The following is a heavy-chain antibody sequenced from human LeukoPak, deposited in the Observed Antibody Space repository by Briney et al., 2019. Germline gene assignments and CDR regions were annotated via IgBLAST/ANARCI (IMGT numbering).Heavy chain of an antibody. J-gene: IGHJ4*02. V-gene: IGHV1-18*04. CDR3: ARGGKYSGSTIRDY. D-gene: IGHD5-12*01. CDR1: GYTFTSYG. CDR2: ISAYNGNT. Sequence: GASVNVSCKASGYTFTSYGISWVRQAPGQGLEGMGWISAYNGNTNYAQKLQGRVTMTTDTSTSTAYMELRSLRSDDTAVYYCARGGKYSGSTIRDYWGQGTLVTVSS.